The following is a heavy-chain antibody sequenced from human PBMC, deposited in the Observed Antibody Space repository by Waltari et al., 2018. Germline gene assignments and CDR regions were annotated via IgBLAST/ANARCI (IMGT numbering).Heavy chain of an antibody. V-gene: IGHV3-21*01. CDR1: GFTLSSYS. D-gene: IGHD1-26*01. Sequence: EVQLVESGGGLVKPGGSLRLSCAASGFTLSSYSRNWVRQAPGKGRGWVSAITRSSRDIYYADSVKGRFTISRDNAKNALYLQMNSLRAEDTAVYYCARDRWEQAIDYWGQGTLVTVSS. J-gene: IGHJ4*02. CDR2: ITRSSRDI. CDR3: ARDRWEQAIDY.